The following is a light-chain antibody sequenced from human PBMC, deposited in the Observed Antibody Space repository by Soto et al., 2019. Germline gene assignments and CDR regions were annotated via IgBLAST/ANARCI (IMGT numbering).Light chain of an antibody. V-gene: IGKV3-20*01. CDR1: QSVSSSY. Sequence: EIVLTQSPCTLSLSPGERATLSCRASQSVSSSYLAWYQQKPVQAPRLLIYGASSSATGITDRFSGSGSGTDFKLTISRLEPEDFAVYYCQQYDSSPPYTFGQGTKLEIK. J-gene: IGKJ2*01. CDR3: QQYDSSPPYT. CDR2: GAS.